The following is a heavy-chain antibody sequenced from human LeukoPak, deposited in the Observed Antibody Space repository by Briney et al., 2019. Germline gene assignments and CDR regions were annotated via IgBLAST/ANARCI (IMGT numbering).Heavy chain of an antibody. D-gene: IGHD3-10*01. Sequence: GGSLRLSCAASGFTFSSYGMSWVRQAPGRGLEWVSAISGSGGSTYYADSVKGRFTISRDNSKNTLYLQMNSLRAEDTAVYYCAKGVIGVWFGEPYFDYWGQGTLVTVSS. CDR3: AKGVIGVWFGEPYFDY. V-gene: IGHV3-23*01. CDR2: ISGSGGST. CDR1: GFTFSSYG. J-gene: IGHJ4*02.